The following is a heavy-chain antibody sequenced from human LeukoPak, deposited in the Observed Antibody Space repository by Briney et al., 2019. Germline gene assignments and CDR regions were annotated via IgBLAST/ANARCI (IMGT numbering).Heavy chain of an antibody. J-gene: IGHJ6*02. CDR2: IWYDGSNK. Sequence: GGSLRLSCAASGFTFSGYGMHWVRQAPGKGLEWVAVIWYDGSNKYYADSVKGRFTISRDNSKNTLYLQMNSLRAEDTAVYYCARGSYSSSWYYYYGMDVWGQGTTVTVSS. CDR1: GFTFSGYG. D-gene: IGHD6-13*01. CDR3: ARGSYSSSWYYYYGMDV. V-gene: IGHV3-33*08.